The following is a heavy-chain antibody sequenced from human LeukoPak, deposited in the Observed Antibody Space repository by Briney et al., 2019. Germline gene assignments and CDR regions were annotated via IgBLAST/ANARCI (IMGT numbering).Heavy chain of an antibody. J-gene: IGHJ2*01. D-gene: IGHD3-22*01. CDR1: GGSISRYS. CDR2: IYYSGST. V-gene: IGHV4-59*01. Sequence: SETLSLTCSVSGGSISRYSWSWIRQPPGKGLEWIGYIYYSGSTNYNPSLKSRVTISLDTSKNQFSLKLSSVTAADTAVYYCARDEGVDASGYYSYWYFDLWGRGTLVTVSS. CDR3: ARDEGVDASGYYSYWYFDL.